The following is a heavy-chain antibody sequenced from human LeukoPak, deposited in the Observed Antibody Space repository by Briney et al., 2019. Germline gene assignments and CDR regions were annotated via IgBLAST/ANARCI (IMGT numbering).Heavy chain of an antibody. CDR2: VSAYNGNT. CDR1: GYTFSTDG. Sequence: GASVKVSCKASGYTFSTDGISWVRQAPGQGLEWMGWVSAYNGNTNYARKLQGRVTMTTDTATRTAYMELRSLRSDNTAVYYCARDLHSSGWYWFDPWGQGTLVTVSS. J-gene: IGHJ5*02. V-gene: IGHV1-18*01. D-gene: IGHD6-19*01. CDR3: ARDLHSSGWYWFDP.